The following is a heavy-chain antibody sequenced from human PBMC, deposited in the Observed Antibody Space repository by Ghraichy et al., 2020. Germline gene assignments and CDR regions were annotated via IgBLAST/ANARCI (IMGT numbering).Heavy chain of an antibody. CDR2: INGDGSED. CDR3: TRGVRESNY. CDR1: GFIFKNYW. Sequence: GESLNISCAASGFIFKNYWMSWVRQAPGKGLEWVANINGDGSEDYYVDSVKGRFTISRDNAKNSLYLQMNSLRVEDTAVYYCTRGVRESNYWGPGSLVTVSS. J-gene: IGHJ4*02. V-gene: IGHV3-7*01. D-gene: IGHD1-26*01.